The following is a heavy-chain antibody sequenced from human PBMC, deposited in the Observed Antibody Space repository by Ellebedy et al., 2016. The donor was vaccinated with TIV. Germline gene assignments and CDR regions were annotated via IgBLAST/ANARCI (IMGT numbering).Heavy chain of an antibody. V-gene: IGHV5-51*01. CDR1: GYNFINYW. CDR3: ARHARYRSTWWIDN. CDR2: IYPGDSDT. Sequence: GESLKISCKVSGYNFINYWIGWVRQMPGKGLEWMGIIYPGDSDTRYSPSFQGQVTISADKSISTTYLQWSSLKASDTAVYYCARHARYRSTWWIDNWGQGTLVTVSS. J-gene: IGHJ4*02. D-gene: IGHD2-2*01.